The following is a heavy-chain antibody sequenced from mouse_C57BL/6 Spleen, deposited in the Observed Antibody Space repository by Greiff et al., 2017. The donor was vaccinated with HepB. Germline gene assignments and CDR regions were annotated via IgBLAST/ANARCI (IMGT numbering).Heavy chain of an antibody. V-gene: IGHV1-55*01. CDR2: IYPGSGST. J-gene: IGHJ2*01. Sequence: VQLQQSGAELVKPGASVKMSCKASGYTFTSYWITWVKQRPGQGLEWIGDIYPGSGSTNYNEKFKSKATLTVDKSSSTAYMQLISLTSEDSAVYYCSSDAHATPFDYWGQGTTLTVSS. D-gene: IGHD3-2*02. CDR1: GYTFTSYW. CDR3: SSDAHATPFDY.